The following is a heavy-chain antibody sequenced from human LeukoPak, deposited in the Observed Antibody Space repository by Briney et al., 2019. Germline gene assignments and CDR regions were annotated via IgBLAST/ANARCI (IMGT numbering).Heavy chain of an antibody. CDR2: ISSSSGYI. D-gene: IGHD6-13*01. Sequence: GGSLRLSCAASGFTFSSYSMNWVRQAPGKGLEWVSSISSSSGYIYYADSVKGRFTISRDNAKNSLYLQMNSLRAEDTAVYYCARDEIGAAGTGGGDYFDYWGQGTLVTVSS. CDR3: ARDEIGAAGTGGGDYFDY. CDR1: GFTFSSYS. J-gene: IGHJ4*02. V-gene: IGHV3-21*01.